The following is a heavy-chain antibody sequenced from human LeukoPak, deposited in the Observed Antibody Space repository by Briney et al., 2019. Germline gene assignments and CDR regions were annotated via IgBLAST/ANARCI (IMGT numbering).Heavy chain of an antibody. V-gene: IGHV3-33*01. CDR1: GFTFSSYG. CDR3: ASGGYGEPFDY. J-gene: IGHJ4*02. Sequence: GRSLRLPCAASGFTFSSYGMHWVRQAPGKGLEWVAVIWYDGSNKYYADSVKGRFTISRDNSKNTLYLQMNSLRAEDTAVYYCASGGYGEPFDYWGQGTLVTVSS. D-gene: IGHD4-17*01. CDR2: IWYDGSNK.